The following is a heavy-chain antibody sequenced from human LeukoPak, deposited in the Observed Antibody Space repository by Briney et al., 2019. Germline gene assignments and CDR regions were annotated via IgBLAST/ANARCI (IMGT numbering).Heavy chain of an antibody. CDR2: INTCGGRT. Sequence: GASVKVSCKASGYTFTSNDMHWVRQAHGQGQEGRGIINTCGGRTTYAQKFQGRVTMTRDTKTSKEYMEMSRLRSEHTAVYYCAFSYYGSGSYYSIRAFDICGQGTMVTVSS. J-gene: IGHJ3*02. CDR1: GYTFTSND. D-gene: IGHD3-10*01. CDR3: AFSYYGSGSYYSIRAFDI. V-gene: IGHV1-46*01.